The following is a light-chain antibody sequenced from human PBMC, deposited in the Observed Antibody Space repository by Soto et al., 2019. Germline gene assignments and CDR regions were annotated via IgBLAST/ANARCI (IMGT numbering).Light chain of an antibody. CDR1: QSVSSNS. CDR2: GAS. Sequence: EIVLTQSPGTLSLSPGERATLSCMASQSVSSNSLAWYQQKPGQAPTLLIYGASSRATGIPDRFSGGGSGTDFTLTISRLEPEDFAVYYCEQYTGAPLTFGGGTKVEIK. J-gene: IGKJ4*01. V-gene: IGKV3-20*01. CDR3: EQYTGAPLT.